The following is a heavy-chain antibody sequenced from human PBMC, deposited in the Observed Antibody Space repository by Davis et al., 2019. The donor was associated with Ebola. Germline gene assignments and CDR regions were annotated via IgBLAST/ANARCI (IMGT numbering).Heavy chain of an antibody. V-gene: IGHV4-61*01. Sequence: MPGGSLRLSCTVSGDSVSSGSYYWSWIRQPPGKGLEWIGYIYYSGSTNYNPSLKSRVTISVDTSKNQFALKLSFVTAADTAVYYCARGDVNCISTSCIVYYYYGMDVWGQGTTVTVSS. J-gene: IGHJ6*02. D-gene: IGHD2-2*01. CDR1: GDSVSSGSYY. CDR2: IYYSGST. CDR3: ARGDVNCISTSCIVYYYYGMDV.